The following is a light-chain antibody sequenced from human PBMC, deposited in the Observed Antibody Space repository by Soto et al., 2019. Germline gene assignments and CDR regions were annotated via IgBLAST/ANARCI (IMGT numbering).Light chain of an antibody. CDR3: CSYAGSSTFL. Sequence: QSALTQPASVSGSPGQSITISCTGTSSDVGSYNLVSWYQQHPGKAPKLMIYEGTKRPSGVSNRFSGSKSGNTASLTISGLQAEDKADYYCCSYAGSSTFLFGGGTKLTVL. CDR2: EGT. J-gene: IGLJ2*01. CDR1: SSDVGSYNL. V-gene: IGLV2-23*03.